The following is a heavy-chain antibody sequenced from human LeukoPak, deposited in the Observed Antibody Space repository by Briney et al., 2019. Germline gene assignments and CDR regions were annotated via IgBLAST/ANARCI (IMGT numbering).Heavy chain of an antibody. CDR1: GFTFSSYA. Sequence: GRSLRLSCAASGFTFSSYAMHWVRQAPGKGLEWVAVISYDGSNKYYADSVKGRFTISRGNSKNTLYLQMNSLRAEDTAVYYCARGQVVVAAYLIWGQGAMATVSS. D-gene: IGHD2-15*01. V-gene: IGHV3-30*04. J-gene: IGHJ3*02. CDR2: ISYDGSNK. CDR3: ARGQVVVAAYLI.